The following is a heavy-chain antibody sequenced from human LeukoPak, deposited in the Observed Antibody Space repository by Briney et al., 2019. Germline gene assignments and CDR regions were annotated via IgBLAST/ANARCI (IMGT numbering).Heavy chain of an antibody. V-gene: IGHV1-2*02. Sequence: ASVKVSCKASGYTFTGYYMHWVRQAPGQGLEWMGWINPNSGGTNYAQKFQGRVTMTRDTSISTAYMELSSLRSEDTAVYYCARAGRDYYDSSGYHYWGQGTLVTVSS. D-gene: IGHD3-22*01. CDR3: ARAGRDYYDSSGYHY. CDR2: INPNSGGT. CDR1: GYTFTGYY. J-gene: IGHJ4*02.